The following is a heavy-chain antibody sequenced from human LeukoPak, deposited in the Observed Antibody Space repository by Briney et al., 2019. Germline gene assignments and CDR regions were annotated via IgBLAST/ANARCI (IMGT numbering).Heavy chain of an antibody. D-gene: IGHD5-24*01. Sequence: PSETLSLTCTVSGGSISSTSYYWGWIRPPPGKGLEWIGSIYYSGSPYYNPSLKSRVTISVDPSKNHFSLTLSSVTAADTAVYYCARHTPMATRTNWFDPWGQGTLVTVSS. J-gene: IGHJ5*02. CDR2: IYYSGSP. V-gene: IGHV4-39*01. CDR3: ARHTPMATRTNWFDP. CDR1: GGSISSTSYY.